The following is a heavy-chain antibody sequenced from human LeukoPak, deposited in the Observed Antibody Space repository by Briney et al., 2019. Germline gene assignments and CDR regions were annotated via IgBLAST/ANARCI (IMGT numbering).Heavy chain of an antibody. CDR3: AGGGSGGSTSNWIDP. CDR1: GFTFSSYW. D-gene: IGHD6-19*01. Sequence: GGSLRLSCAASGFTFSSYWMSWVRQAPGKGLEWVANIKQDGSEKYYVDFVKGRFTISRDNAKNLLYLQMNSLRAEDTAVYYCAGGGSGGSTSNWIDPRDQGALVPVTS. V-gene: IGHV3-7*01. J-gene: IGHJ5*02. CDR2: IKQDGSEK.